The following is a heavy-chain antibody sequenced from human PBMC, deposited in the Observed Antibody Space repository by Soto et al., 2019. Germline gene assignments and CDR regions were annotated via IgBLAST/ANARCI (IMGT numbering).Heavy chain of an antibody. J-gene: IGHJ1*01. CDR1: GYTFTSYG. D-gene: IGHD3-22*01. CDR2: ISAYNGNT. CDR3: AVVYYDSSGPRGRYFQH. V-gene: IGHV1-18*01. Sequence: ASVKVSCKASGYTFTSYGISWVRQAPGQGLEWMGWISAYNGNTNYAQKFQGRVTITADESTSTAYMELSSLRSEDTAVYYCAVVYYDSSGPRGRYFQHWGQGTLVTVSS.